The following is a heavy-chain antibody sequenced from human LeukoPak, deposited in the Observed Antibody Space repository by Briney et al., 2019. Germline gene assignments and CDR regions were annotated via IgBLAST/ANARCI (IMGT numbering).Heavy chain of an antibody. V-gene: IGHV1-2*02. J-gene: IGHJ2*01. CDR2: IVPITWDT. Sequence: GASVKVSCRAPGYSFNEYYVHWVRQAPGQGLEWMGWIVPITWDTRYAPRFQGGVTLSSDTSTSTAYLELSSLRSDDTAVFYCATATRYDSSDARSHYFDLWGRGTLITVSS. CDR1: GYSFNEYY. D-gene: IGHD3-22*01. CDR3: ATATRYDSSDARSHYFDL.